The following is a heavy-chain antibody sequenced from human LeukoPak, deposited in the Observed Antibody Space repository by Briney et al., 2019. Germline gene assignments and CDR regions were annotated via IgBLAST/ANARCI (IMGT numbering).Heavy chain of an antibody. V-gene: IGHV4-39*07. D-gene: IGHD2-15*01. CDR3: ARADIVVAQSAFDY. Sequence: SKTLSLTCTVSGGSISTSNYYWGWIRQPPGKGLEWIGSIYHSGSTYYNPSLKSRVTISVDTSKNQFSLKLSSVTAADTAVYYCARADIVVAQSAFDYWGQGTLVTVSS. CDR1: GGSISTSNYY. J-gene: IGHJ4*02. CDR2: IYHSGST.